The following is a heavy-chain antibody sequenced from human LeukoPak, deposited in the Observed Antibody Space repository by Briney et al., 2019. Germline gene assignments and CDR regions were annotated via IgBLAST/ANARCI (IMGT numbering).Heavy chain of an antibody. CDR1: GFTFSSYA. CDR3: ARGVVFIAAAGGYYFDY. D-gene: IGHD6-13*01. J-gene: IGHJ4*02. CDR2: ISYDGSNK. V-gene: IGHV3-30*14. Sequence: PGGSLRLSCAASGFTFSSYAMHWVRQAPGKGLEWVAVISYDGSNKYYADSVKGRFTISRDNSKNTLYLQMNSLRAEDTAVYYCARGVVFIAAAGGYYFDYWGQGTLVTVSS.